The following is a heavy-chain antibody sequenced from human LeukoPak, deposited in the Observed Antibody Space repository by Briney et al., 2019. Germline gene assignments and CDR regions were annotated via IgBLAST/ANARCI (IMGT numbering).Heavy chain of an antibody. V-gene: IGHV4-39*07. CDR3: AREAGMYSGSYAVDY. CDR1: GGSISSSSYY. J-gene: IGHJ4*02. CDR2: IYYSGST. Sequence: SETLSLTCTVSGGSISSSSYYWGWIRQPPGKGLEWIGSIYYSGSTYYNPSLKSRVTISVDTSKNQFSLKLSSVTAADTAVYYCAREAGMYSGSYAVDYWGQGTLVTVSS. D-gene: IGHD1-26*01.